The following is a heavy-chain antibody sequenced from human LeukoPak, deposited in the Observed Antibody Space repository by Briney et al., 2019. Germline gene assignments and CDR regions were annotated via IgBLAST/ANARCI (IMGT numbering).Heavy chain of an antibody. D-gene: IGHD1-26*01. CDR3: ARTIKSGNYYRFDP. CDR1: GGSISNYY. Sequence: AETQGLTCTVSGGSISNYYWSWIRQPPGEGLEWIGFISYTGSTNYNPSLKHRVTVSVDTSKNHFSLKVTSVTAADTAVYYCARTIKSGNYYRFDPWGQGTLVTVSS. CDR2: ISYTGST. V-gene: IGHV4-59*01. J-gene: IGHJ5*02.